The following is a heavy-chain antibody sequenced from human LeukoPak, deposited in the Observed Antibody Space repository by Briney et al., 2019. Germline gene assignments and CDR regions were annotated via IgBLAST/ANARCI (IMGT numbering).Heavy chain of an antibody. D-gene: IGHD2-2*01. Sequence: SETLSLTCAVYGGSFSGYYWSWIRQPPGKGLEWIGEINHSGSTNYNPSLKSRVTISVDTSKNQFSLKLSSVTAADTAVYYCARVFDCSSTSCYFGWYYYYGMDVWGQGTTVTVSS. CDR1: GGSFSGYY. V-gene: IGHV4-34*01. CDR3: ARVFDCSSTSCYFGWYYYYGMDV. J-gene: IGHJ6*02. CDR2: INHSGST.